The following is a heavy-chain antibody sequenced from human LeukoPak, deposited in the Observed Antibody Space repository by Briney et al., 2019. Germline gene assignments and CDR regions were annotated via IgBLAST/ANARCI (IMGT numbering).Heavy chain of an antibody. D-gene: IGHD3-10*01. CDR3: ASTLVIFLPPTRYYYYGMDV. CDR1: GVSIISGSYY. Sequence: PSQTLSLTCTVSGVSIISGSYYRSWIRQPAGKGLEWIGRIYTSGSTNYNPSLKSRVTISVDTSKNQFSLKLSSVTAADTAVYYCASTLVIFLPPTRYYYYGMDVWGQGTTVTVSS. CDR2: IYTSGST. J-gene: IGHJ6*02. V-gene: IGHV4-61*02.